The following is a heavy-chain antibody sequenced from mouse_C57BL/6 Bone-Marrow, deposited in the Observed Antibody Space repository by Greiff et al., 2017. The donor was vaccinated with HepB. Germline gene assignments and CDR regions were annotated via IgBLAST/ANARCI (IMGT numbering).Heavy chain of an antibody. Sequence: QVQLQQSGAELVKPGASVKLSCKASGYTFTSYWMHWVKQRPGQGLEWIGMIHPNSGSTNYNEKFKSKATLTVDKSSSTAYMQLSSLTSEDSAVYYCAGVTTYDFDYWGQGTTLTVSS. J-gene: IGHJ2*01. CDR2: IHPNSGST. V-gene: IGHV1-64*01. D-gene: IGHD2-2*01. CDR3: AGVTTYDFDY. CDR1: GYTFTSYW.